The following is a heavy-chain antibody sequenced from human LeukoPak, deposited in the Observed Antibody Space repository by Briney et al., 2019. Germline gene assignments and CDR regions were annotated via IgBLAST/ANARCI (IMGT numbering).Heavy chain of an antibody. CDR3: AKQATAFDY. J-gene: IGHJ4*02. V-gene: IGHV4-38-2*01. CDR1: GYLISSGYY. Sequence: PSETLSLTCAVSGYLISSGYYWGWIRQPPGKGLEWIGSIYHSGSTYYNPSLKSRVTISVDTSKNQFSLKLSSVTAADTAVYYCAKQATAFDYWGQGTLVTVSS. CDR2: IYHSGST.